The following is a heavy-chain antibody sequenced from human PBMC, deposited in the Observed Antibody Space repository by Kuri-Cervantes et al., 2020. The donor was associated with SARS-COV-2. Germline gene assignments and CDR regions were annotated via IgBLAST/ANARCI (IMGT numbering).Heavy chain of an antibody. D-gene: IGHD5-18*01. CDR1: VFTFSSYS. J-gene: IGHJ4*02. CDR3: ARLGGVGYSYGLSD. V-gene: IGHV3-48*04. Sequence: GESLKISCAASVFTFSSYSMNWVRQAPGKGLEWVSYISSSSTIYYADSVKGRFTISRDNAKNSLYLQMNSLRAEDTAVYYCARLGGVGYSYGLSDWGQGTLVTVSS. CDR2: ISSSSTI.